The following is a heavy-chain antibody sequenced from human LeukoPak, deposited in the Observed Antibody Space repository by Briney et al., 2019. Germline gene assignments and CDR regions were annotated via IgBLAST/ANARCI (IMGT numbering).Heavy chain of an antibody. J-gene: IGHJ5*02. CDR1: GGSFSGYY. CDR3: ARQKGYSSGWYDPRGCWFDP. D-gene: IGHD6-19*01. V-gene: IGHV4-34*01. Sequence: PSETLSLTCAVYGGSFSGYYWSWIRQPPGKGLEWIGEINHSGSTNYNPSLKSRVTISVDTSKNQFSLKLSSVTAADTAVYYCARQKGYSSGWYDPRGCWFDPWGQGTLVTVSS. CDR2: INHSGST.